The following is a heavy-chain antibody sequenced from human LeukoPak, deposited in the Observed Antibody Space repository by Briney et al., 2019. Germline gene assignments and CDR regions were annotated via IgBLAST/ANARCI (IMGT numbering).Heavy chain of an antibody. D-gene: IGHD3-9*01. CDR1: GDSFSSNSAA. CDR3: ARGAFDPGAFDY. Sequence: SQTLSLTCAISGDSFSSNSAAWNWIRQSPSRGLEWLGRTYYRPKWYNDYAVSVKSRITINPDTSKNQFSLQLNSVTPEDTAVYYCARGAFDPGAFDYWGQGTLVTVSS. V-gene: IGHV6-1*01. CDR2: TYYRPKWYN. J-gene: IGHJ4*02.